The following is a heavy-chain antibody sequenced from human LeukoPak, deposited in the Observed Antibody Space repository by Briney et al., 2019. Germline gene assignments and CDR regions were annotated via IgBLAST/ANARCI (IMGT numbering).Heavy chain of an antibody. Sequence: SETLSLTCAVYGGSFSGYYWSWIRQPPGKGLEWIGEINHSGSTNYNPSPKSRVTISVDTSKNQFSLKLSSVTAADTAVYYCAREEQQLVRAFDIWGQGTMVTVSS. CDR2: INHSGST. CDR1: GGSFSGYY. J-gene: IGHJ3*02. D-gene: IGHD6-13*01. V-gene: IGHV4-34*01. CDR3: AREEQQLVRAFDI.